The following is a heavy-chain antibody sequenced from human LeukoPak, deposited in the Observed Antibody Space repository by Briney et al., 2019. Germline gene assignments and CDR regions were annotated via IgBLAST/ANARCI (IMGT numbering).Heavy chain of an antibody. J-gene: IGHJ4*02. CDR2: FDPEDDET. CDR1: GYTLTELS. Sequence: GASVKVSCKVSGYTLTELSMHWVRQAPGKGLEWMGSFDPEDDETFYAQKFQGRVTMTEDTSTDTAYMELSSLRSEDTAVYYCATERTDDYGDTPLPPNWGQGTLVSVSS. D-gene: IGHD4-17*01. CDR3: ATERTDDYGDTPLPPN. V-gene: IGHV1-24*01.